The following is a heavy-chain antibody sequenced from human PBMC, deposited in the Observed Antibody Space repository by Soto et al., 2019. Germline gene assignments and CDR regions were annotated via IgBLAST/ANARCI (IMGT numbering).Heavy chain of an antibody. V-gene: IGHV3-11*01. J-gene: IGHJ4*02. D-gene: IGHD1-26*01. CDR3: ARSVDEWELRPNEFDY. CDR2: ISSSGSTI. Sequence: LRLSCAASGFTFSDYYMSWIRQAPGKGLGWVSYISSSGSTIYYADSVKGRFTISRDNAKNSLYLQMNSLRAEDTAVYYCARSVDEWELRPNEFDYWGQGTLVTVSS. CDR1: GFTFSDYY.